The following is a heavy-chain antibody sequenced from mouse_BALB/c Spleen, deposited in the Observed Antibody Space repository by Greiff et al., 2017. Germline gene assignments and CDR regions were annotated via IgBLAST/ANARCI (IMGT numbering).Heavy chain of an antibody. J-gene: IGHJ2*01. D-gene: IGHD3-1*01. CDR2: IDPANGNT. CDR1: GFNIKDTY. CDR3: AAGGGSFDY. Sequence: EVKLMESGAELVKPGASVKLSCTASGFNIKDTYMHWVKQRPEQGLEWIGRIDPANGNTKYDPKFQGKATITADTSSNTAYLQLSSLTSEDTAVYYCAAGGGSFDYWGQGTTLTVSS. V-gene: IGHV14-3*02.